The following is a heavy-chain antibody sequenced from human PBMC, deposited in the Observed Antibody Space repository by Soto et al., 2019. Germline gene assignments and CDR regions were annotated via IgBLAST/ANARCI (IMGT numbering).Heavy chain of an antibody. V-gene: IGHV1-18*01. Sequence: ASVKVSCKASGYSFTNYDISWVRQAPGQGLEWMGWISPYNGDTNYAQKLQGRVTMTTDTSTSTAYMELRSLRSDDTAVYYCARYCSSTSCYHYFDCWGQGTLVTVSS. J-gene: IGHJ4*02. CDR1: GYSFTNYD. D-gene: IGHD2-2*01. CDR2: ISPYNGDT. CDR3: ARYCSSTSCYHYFDC.